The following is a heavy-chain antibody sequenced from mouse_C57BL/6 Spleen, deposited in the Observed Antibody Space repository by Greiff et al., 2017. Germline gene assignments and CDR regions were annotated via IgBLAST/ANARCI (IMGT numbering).Heavy chain of an antibody. CDR2: ISSGSSTI. J-gene: IGHJ4*01. Sequence: EVMLVESGGGLVKPGGSLKLSCAASGFTFSDYGMHWVRQAPEKGLEWVAYISSGSSTIYYADTVKGRFTISRDNAKNTLFLQMTSLRSEDTAMYYCARADYYGSSWVDYWGQGTSVTVSS. V-gene: IGHV5-17*01. CDR1: GFTFSDYG. CDR3: ARADYYGSSWVDY. D-gene: IGHD1-1*01.